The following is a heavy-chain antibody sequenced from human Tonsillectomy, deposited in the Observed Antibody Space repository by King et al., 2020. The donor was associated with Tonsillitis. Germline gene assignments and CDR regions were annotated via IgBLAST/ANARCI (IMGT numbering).Heavy chain of an antibody. CDR1: GFSLNTHEMR. CDR2: IDWVDDK. V-gene: IGHV2-70*04. J-gene: IGHJ3*02. Sequence: QVTLKESGPALVKPKQTLTLTCTFSGFSLNTHEMRMAWIRQPPGKALDWLARIDWVDDKFYTTSLKTRLAISKDTSKNQVVLTVTNVDPADTATYFCARLCSGDCYPSHAFDIWGQGTMVTVSS. CDR3: ARLCSGDCYPSHAFDI. D-gene: IGHD2-21*02.